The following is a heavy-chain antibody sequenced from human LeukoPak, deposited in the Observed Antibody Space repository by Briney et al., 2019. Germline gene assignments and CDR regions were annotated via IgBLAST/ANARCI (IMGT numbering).Heavy chain of an antibody. J-gene: IGHJ4*02. CDR2: IGTAGDT. V-gene: IGHV3-13*01. D-gene: IGHD3-22*01. Sequence: GGSLRLSCAASEFTFSSYDMHWVRQATGKGLEWVSAIGTAGDTYYPGSVKGRFTISRENAKNSLYLQMNSLRAEDTAVYYCAKYQPAYYYDSSGPYWGQGTLVTVSS. CDR1: EFTFSSYD. CDR3: AKYQPAYYYDSSGPY.